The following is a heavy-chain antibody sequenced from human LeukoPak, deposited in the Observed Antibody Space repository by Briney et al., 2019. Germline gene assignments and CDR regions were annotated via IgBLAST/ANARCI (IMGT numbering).Heavy chain of an antibody. V-gene: IGHV3-23*01. CDR2: ISGSGGST. D-gene: IGHD6-13*01. CDR3: AKRGSVGTLGHFDY. CDR1: GFTFSSYA. J-gene: IGHJ4*02. Sequence: GGSLRLSCAASGFTFSSYAMSWVRQAPGKGLEWVSAISGSGGSTCYADSVKGRFTISRDNSKNTLYLQMNSLRAEDTAVYYCAKRGSVGTLGHFDYWGQGTLVTVSS.